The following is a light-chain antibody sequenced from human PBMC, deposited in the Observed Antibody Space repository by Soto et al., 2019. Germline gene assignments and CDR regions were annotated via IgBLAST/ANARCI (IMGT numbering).Light chain of an antibody. CDR2: DTD. CDR3: LLNYSGARGV. CDR1: TGAVTSGHY. Sequence: QAVVTQEPSLTVSPGGTVTLTCGSTTGAVTSGHYPYWFQQKPGQAPRTLIFDTDNKHSWTPARFSGFLLGGKAALTLSGAQPEDEAEYYCLLNYSGARGVFGPGTKLTVL. V-gene: IGLV7-46*01. J-gene: IGLJ1*01.